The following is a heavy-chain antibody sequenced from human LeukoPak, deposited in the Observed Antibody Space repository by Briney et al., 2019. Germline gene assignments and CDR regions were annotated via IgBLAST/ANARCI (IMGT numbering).Heavy chain of an antibody. J-gene: IGHJ4*02. CDR3: ARGDDYGGIDFDY. CDR1: GGSFSGYY. CDR2: IYTSGST. Sequence: YPSETLSLTCAVYGGSFSGYYWSWIRQPAGKGLEWIGRIYTSGSTNYNPSLKSRVTISVDTSKNQFSLKLSSVTAADTAVYYCARGDDYGGIDFDYWGQGTLVTVSS. D-gene: IGHD4-23*01. V-gene: IGHV4-59*10.